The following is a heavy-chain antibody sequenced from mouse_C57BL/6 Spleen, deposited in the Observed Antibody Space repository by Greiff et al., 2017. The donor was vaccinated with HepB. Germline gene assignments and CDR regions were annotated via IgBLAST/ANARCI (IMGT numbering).Heavy chain of an antibody. V-gene: IGHV14-3*01. CDR3: ARRVYYDYDGGYAMDY. CDR1: GFNIKNTY. Sequence: EVQLQQSVAELVRPGASVKLSCTASGFNIKNTYMHWVKQRPEQGLEWIGRIDPANGNTKYAPKFQGKATITADTSSNTAYLQLSSLTSEDTAIYYCARRVYYDYDGGYAMDYWGQGASVTVSS. J-gene: IGHJ4*01. CDR2: IDPANGNT. D-gene: IGHD2-4*01.